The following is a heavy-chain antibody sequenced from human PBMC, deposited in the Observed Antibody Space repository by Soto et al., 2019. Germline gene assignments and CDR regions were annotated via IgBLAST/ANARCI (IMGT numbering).Heavy chain of an antibody. CDR2: ISYDGSNK. Sequence: QVQLVESGGGVVQPGRSLRLSCAASGFTFSSYGMHWVRQAPGKGLEWVAVISYDGSNKYYADSVKGRFTISRDNSKNTLYLQMNSLRAEDTAVYYCANDDEVTAPFDYWGQGTLVTVSS. J-gene: IGHJ4*02. D-gene: IGHD2-21*02. CDR1: GFTFSSYG. CDR3: ANDDEVTAPFDY. V-gene: IGHV3-30*18.